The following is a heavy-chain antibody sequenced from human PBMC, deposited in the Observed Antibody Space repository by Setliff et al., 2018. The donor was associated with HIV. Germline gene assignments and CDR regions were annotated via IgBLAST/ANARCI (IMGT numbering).Heavy chain of an antibody. J-gene: IGHJ3*02. CDR1: GGSSRSSRYY. CDR3: ATGQWLRGAFDI. Sequence: ETLSLPGTVSGGSSRSSRYYWGGICQPPGKGLAWIGNIFYSGSIYYNPSLKSRVTISVDTYKHQFSQKLSSVTAAHTAVYYCATGQWLRGAFDIWCQGIMVTVSS. V-gene: IGHV4-39*07. D-gene: IGHD6-19*01. CDR2: IFYSGSI.